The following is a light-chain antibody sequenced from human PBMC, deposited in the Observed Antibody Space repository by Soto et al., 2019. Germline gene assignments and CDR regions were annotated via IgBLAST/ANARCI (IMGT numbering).Light chain of an antibody. V-gene: IGLV4-69*01. Sequence: QPVLTQSPSASASLGASVKLTCTLSSGHSSHAIAWHQQQPEKGPRYLMKLNSDGSHSKGDGIPDRFSGSSSGAERYLTISSLQSEDEADYYCQTWGTGTVVFGGGTKLTVL. CDR2: LNSDGSH. CDR1: SGHSSHA. CDR3: QTWGTGTVV. J-gene: IGLJ2*01.